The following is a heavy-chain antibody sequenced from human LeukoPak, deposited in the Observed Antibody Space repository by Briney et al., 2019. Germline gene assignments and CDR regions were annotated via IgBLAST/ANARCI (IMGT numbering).Heavy chain of an antibody. CDR1: GGSISSSNW. CDR2: IYHSGST. CDR3: AREVADYGGYYYYHYMDV. V-gene: IGHV4-4*02. Sequence: SETLSLTCAVSGGSISSSNWWSWVRQPPGKGLEWIGEIYHSGSTSYNPSLKSRVTISVDKSKNQFSLKLSSVTAADTAVYYCAREVADYGGYYYYHYMDVWGKGTTVTISS. D-gene: IGHD4-23*01. J-gene: IGHJ6*03.